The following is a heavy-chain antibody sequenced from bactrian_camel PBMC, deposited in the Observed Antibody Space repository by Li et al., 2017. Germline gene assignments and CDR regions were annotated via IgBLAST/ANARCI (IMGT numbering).Heavy chain of an antibody. D-gene: IGHD6*01. J-gene: IGHJ4*01. CDR2: TSGDESYT. CDR1: GFTSADYY. Sequence: HVQLVESGGGLVQPGGSLTLACSASGFTSADYYVTWVRLPPGKGLEWMSTTSGDESYTYYADSVKGQFAISRDNAKNTVYLQMNSLKPEDTAVYYCATDGGARTVRPRGSVFRSYEFFFWGQGTQVTVS. V-gene: IGHV3-2*01. CDR3: ATDGGARTVRPRGSVFRSYEFFF.